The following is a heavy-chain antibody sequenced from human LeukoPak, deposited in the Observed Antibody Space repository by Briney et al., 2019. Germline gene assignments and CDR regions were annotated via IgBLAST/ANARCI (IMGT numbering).Heavy chain of an antibody. CDR2: IYYSGTT. D-gene: IGHD3-9*01. CDR3: ARHDLAIRYFGY. CDR1: GGSISSSSHY. V-gene: IGHV4-39*01. Sequence: SETLSLTCTVSGGSISSSSHYWGWIRQPPGKGLEWIGSIYYSGTTYYNPSLKSRVTISVDTSKNQFSLKLSSVTAADTVVYYRARHDLAIRYFGYWGQGTLVTVSS. J-gene: IGHJ4*02.